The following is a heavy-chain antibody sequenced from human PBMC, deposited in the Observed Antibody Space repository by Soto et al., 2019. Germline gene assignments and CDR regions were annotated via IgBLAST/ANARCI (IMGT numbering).Heavy chain of an antibody. J-gene: IGHJ1*01. CDR1: GFSLSSYA. V-gene: IGHV3-23*01. Sequence: GESLKISCAASGFSLSSYAMNWVRQAPGKGLEWVSVISGSGGSTYYADSVKGRFTISRDNSKNTLYLQMNSLRAEDTAVYYCAKPRESGWFSAEYFQHWGQGTLVTVSS. CDR3: AKPRESGWFSAEYFQH. CDR2: ISGSGGST. D-gene: IGHD6-19*01.